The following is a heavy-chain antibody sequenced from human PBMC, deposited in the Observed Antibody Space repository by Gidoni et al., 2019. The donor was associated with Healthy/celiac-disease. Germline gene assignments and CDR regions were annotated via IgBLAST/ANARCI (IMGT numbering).Heavy chain of an antibody. CDR3: ARGNTFGGVDQYYYGMDV. CDR1: GGTFSSYP. J-gene: IGHJ6*02. Sequence: QVQLVQSGAEVKTPGSSLKVSCKASGGTFSSYPISWVRQAPGQGLEWMGGIIPIFGTPNYEQKFQGRVTITADESTSTAYMELSSLRSEDTAVYYCARGNTFGGVDQYYYGMDVWGQGTTVTVSS. D-gene: IGHD3-3*01. CDR2: IIPIFGTP. V-gene: IGHV1-69*01.